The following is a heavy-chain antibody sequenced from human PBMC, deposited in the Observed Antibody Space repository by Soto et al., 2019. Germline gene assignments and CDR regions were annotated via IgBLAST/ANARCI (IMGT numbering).Heavy chain of an antibody. Sequence: QVQLVESGGGVVQPGRSLRLSCAASGFTFSSYGMQWVRQAPGKGLDWVALTWTDGSKKYYADSVKGRFTISRDKSKNTLYLEMDGRRAEDTDVYYCAREMGYSSGHGFEYWGQGTLVTVSS. CDR1: GFTFSSYG. D-gene: IGHD6-19*01. CDR2: TWTDGSKK. CDR3: AREMGYSSGHGFEY. J-gene: IGHJ4*02. V-gene: IGHV3-33*01.